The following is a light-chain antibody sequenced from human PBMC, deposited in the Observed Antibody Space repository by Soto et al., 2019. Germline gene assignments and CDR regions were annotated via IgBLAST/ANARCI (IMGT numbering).Light chain of an antibody. J-gene: IGLJ1*01. Sequence: QSALTQPASVSGSPGQSITISCTGNSSDVGGYNYVSWYKQHPGKAPKLMIYEVSNRPSGVSNRFSGSKSGNTASLTISGLQAEDEADYYCSSYTSSSTLGVFGTGTKLTVL. CDR1: SSDVGGYNY. V-gene: IGLV2-14*01. CDR2: EVS. CDR3: SSYTSSSTLGV.